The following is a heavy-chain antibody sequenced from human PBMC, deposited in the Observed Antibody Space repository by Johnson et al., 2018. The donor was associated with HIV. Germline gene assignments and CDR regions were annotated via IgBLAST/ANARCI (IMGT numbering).Heavy chain of an antibody. D-gene: IGHD5-24*01. CDR2: IYSGGST. CDR3: ARRRRDGDVFGI. V-gene: IGHV3-66*01. J-gene: IGHJ3*02. CDR1: GFTFSDYY. Sequence: EVQLVESGGGLVKPGGSLRLSCAASGFTFSDYYMNWVRQAPGKGLEWVSVIYSGGSTYYADSVEGRFTTSRDVSRNTLYLQINSLRAEDTAVYYCARRRRDGDVFGIWGQGTMVTVSS.